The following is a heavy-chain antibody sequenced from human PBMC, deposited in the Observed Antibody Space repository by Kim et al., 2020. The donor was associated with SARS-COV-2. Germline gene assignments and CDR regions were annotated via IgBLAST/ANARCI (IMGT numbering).Heavy chain of an antibody. Sequence: GGSLRLSCAASGFTFNGYAMTWVRQAPGKGLEWVSSLSRGGDVTYYADSVKGRFTISRDNSKNTLYLQMNSLRAEDTAVYYCVKDRTHWPIDNWGQGTLVTVSS. CDR2: LSRGGDVT. CDR3: VKDRTHWPIDN. J-gene: IGHJ4*02. D-gene: IGHD1-1*01. V-gene: IGHV3-23*01. CDR1: GFTFNGYA.